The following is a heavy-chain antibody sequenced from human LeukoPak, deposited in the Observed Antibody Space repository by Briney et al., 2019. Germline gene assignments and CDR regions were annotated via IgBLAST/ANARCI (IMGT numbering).Heavy chain of an antibody. CDR3: AKHPIAAAGRHPYNWFDP. CDR2: IYANGST. Sequence: PGGSLRLSCAASGFTLRVNYMTWVRQAPGKGLEWVSVIYANGSTYYPDSVKGRFTISRDNSKSSLYLQMNSLRAEDTAVYYCAKHPIAAAGRHPYNWFDPWGQGTLVTVSS. CDR1: GFTLRVNY. D-gene: IGHD6-13*01. V-gene: IGHV3-53*01. J-gene: IGHJ5*02.